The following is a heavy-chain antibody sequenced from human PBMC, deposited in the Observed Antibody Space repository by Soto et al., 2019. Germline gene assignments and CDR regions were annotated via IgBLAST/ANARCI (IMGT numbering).Heavy chain of an antibody. CDR3: ARATGSNHPFDY. Sequence: EVQLVESGGGLVQPGGSLRLSCAATGFTFSTYWMHWVRQGPGEGLVWVSRISTDGSSTTYADSVKGRFTISRDNAKNSLYLQMNSPRAEDTAVYYCARATGSNHPFDYWGQGSLVTVSS. CDR1: GFTFSTYW. CDR2: ISTDGSST. D-gene: IGHD2-2*01. J-gene: IGHJ4*02. V-gene: IGHV3-74*01.